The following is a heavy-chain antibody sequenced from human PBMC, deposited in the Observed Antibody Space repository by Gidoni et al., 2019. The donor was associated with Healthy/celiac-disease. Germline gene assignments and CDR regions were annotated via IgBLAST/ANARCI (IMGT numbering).Heavy chain of an antibody. CDR3: ARDGETIVVATPYFDY. D-gene: IGHD2-21*01. V-gene: IGHV3-11*01. CDR2: ISSSGSTI. J-gene: IGHJ4*02. Sequence: QVQLVESGGGLVKPGGSLRLACAASGFTFRAYYMSWIRQAPGKGLEWVSYISSSGSTIYYADSVKGRFTISRDNAKNSLYLQMNSLRAEDTAVYYCARDGETIVVATPYFDYWGQGTLVTVSS. CDR1: GFTFRAYY.